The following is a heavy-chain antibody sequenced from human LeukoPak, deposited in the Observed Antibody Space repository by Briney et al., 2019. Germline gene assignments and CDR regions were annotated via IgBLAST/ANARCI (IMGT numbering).Heavy chain of an antibody. V-gene: IGHV4-34*01. J-gene: IGHJ5*02. CDR3: ARNRGTANWFDP. D-gene: IGHD1-14*01. CDR2: INHSGST. Sequence: PSETLSLTCAVYGGSFSGYYWSWIRQPPGKGLEWIGEINHSGSTNYNPSLKSRVTISVDTSKNQFSLKLSSVTAADTAVYYCARNRGTANWFDPWGQGTLVTVSS. CDR1: GGSFSGYY.